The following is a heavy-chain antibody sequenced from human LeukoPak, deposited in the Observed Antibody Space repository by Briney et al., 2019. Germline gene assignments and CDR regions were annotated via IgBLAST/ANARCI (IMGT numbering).Heavy chain of an antibody. D-gene: IGHD4-17*01. CDR2: VYYGGSN. J-gene: IGHJ5*02. V-gene: IGHV4-39*01. Sequence: PSETLSLTCTVSGGSISTSLYYWVWIRQSPGKGLEWIASVYYGGSNYYNPSLKSRATMAVDMSKNQFSLKLRSVTAADTAVYYCARLYGDYAWGQGTLVTVSS. CDR1: GGSISTSLYY. CDR3: ARLYGDYA.